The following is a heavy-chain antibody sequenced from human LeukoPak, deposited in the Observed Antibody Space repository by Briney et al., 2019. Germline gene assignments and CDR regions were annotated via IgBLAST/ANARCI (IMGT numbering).Heavy chain of an antibody. D-gene: IGHD3-10*01. CDR3: ARSGAFDI. V-gene: IGHV4-4*07. Sequence: PSGTLSLTCTVSGGSIGSYFWNWIRQPAGKALEWIGRINSSGSINYNPSLKSRVTMSVDTSKNQLSLRLSSVTAADTAVYYCARSGAFDIWGQGTMVTVSS. J-gene: IGHJ3*02. CDR2: INSSGSI. CDR1: GGSIGSYF.